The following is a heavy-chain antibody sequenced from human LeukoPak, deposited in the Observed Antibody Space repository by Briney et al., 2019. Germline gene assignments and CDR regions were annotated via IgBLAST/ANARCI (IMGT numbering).Heavy chain of an antibody. J-gene: IGHJ4*02. CDR3: ATGAVAGDPGYFDY. D-gene: IGHD6-19*01. CDR1: GYTLHQLS. CDR2: FDPEDGET. Sequence: ASENVPYKVSGYTLHQLSLLWVRQAPGKGLEWMGGFDPEDGETIYAQKFQGRVTMTEDTSTDTAYMELSSLRSEDTGVYYCATGAVAGDPGYFDYWGQGTLVTVSS. V-gene: IGHV1-24*01.